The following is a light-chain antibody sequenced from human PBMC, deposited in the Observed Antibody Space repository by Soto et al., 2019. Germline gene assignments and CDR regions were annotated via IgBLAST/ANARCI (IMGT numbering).Light chain of an antibody. CDR2: KDS. CDR1: GLPRKY. Sequence: SYELTQPPWVSVSLGQMARITCSGEGLPRKYAYWYQQKPGQPPVLVIHKDSERPSGIPERFSGSSSGTIATLTITGVQAEDEADYYCLSADSGRTTSYRVFGGGTKLTVL. J-gene: IGLJ3*02. CDR3: LSADSGRTTSYRV. V-gene: IGLV3-16*01.